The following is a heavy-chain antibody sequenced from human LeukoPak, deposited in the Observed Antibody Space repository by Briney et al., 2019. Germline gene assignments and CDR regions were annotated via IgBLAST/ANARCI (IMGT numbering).Heavy chain of an antibody. V-gene: IGHV3-30*02. CDR2: IRCDGSNK. D-gene: IGHD3-22*01. CDR1: GFTFSSYG. J-gene: IGHJ4*02. Sequence: GGSLRLSCAASGFTFSSYGMHWVRQAPGKGLEWVAFIRCDGSNKYYAGSVKGRFTISRDNSKNTLYLQMNSLRAEDTAVYYCARSPMIVVVITELDYWGQGTLVTVSS. CDR3: ARSPMIVVVITELDY.